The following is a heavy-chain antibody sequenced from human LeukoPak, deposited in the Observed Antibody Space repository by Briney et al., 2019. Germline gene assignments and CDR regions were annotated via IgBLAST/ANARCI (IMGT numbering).Heavy chain of an antibody. V-gene: IGHV4-59*08. CDR1: GGSISSYY. D-gene: IGHD3-3*01. CDR2: ISYSGST. Sequence: SETLSLTCTVSGGSISSYYWSWVRQPPGKGLEWVGHISYSGSTNYNPSLKSRVTISVDMSKNQFSLKLSSVTAADTAVYYCILYTGYAFDIWGQGTMVTVSS. CDR3: ILYTGYAFDI. J-gene: IGHJ3*02.